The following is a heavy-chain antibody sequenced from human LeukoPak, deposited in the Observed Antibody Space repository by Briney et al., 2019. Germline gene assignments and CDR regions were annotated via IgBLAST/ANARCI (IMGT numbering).Heavy chain of an antibody. Sequence: ASVKVSCKASGYTFTSYYVHWVRQAPGQGLEWMGIINPSGGSTSYAQKFQGRVTMTRDTSTSTVYMELSSLRSEDTVVYYCATTVYCSSTSCYGSHWFDPWGQGTLVTVSS. J-gene: IGHJ5*02. V-gene: IGHV1-46*01. CDR3: ATTVYCSSTSCYGSHWFDP. D-gene: IGHD2-2*01. CDR1: GYTFTSYY. CDR2: INPSGGST.